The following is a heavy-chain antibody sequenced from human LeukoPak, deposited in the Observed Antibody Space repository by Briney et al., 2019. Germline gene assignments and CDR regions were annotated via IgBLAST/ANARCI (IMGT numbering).Heavy chain of an antibody. D-gene: IGHD3-10*01. CDR2: ISSDGSKT. Sequence: GGSPRLSCAASGFIFSNYAMHWVRQAPGKGLEWVALISSDGSKTYHADSVKGRFSISRDNSKNTLYLQLNSLRAEDTSVYYLGKDSTYWYCSGRSGPHYFDYWGQGTLVTVSS. V-gene: IGHV3-30*01. CDR3: GKDSTYWYCSGRSGPHYFDY. J-gene: IGHJ4*02. CDR1: GFIFSNYA.